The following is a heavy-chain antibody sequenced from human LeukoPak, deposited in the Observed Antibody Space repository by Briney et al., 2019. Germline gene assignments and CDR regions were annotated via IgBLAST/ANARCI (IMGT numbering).Heavy chain of an antibody. J-gene: IGHJ6*03. CDR2: MNPNSGNT. CDR3: ARGGRYSGSYYGYYYYYYMDV. Sequence: ASVKVSCKASGYTFTSYDINWVRQATGQGLEWMGWMNPNSGNTGYAQKFQGRVTMTRNTSISTAYMELSSLRSEDTAVYYCARGGRYSGSYYGYYYYYYMDVWGKGTTVTVSS. CDR1: GYTFTSYD. V-gene: IGHV1-8*01. D-gene: IGHD1-26*01.